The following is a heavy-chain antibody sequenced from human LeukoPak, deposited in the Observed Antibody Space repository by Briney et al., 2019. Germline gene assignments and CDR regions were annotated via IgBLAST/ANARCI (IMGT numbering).Heavy chain of an antibody. J-gene: IGHJ5*02. CDR1: GFTFSSYA. Sequence: GGSLRLSCAASGFTFSSYAMSWVRQAPGKGLEWVSVISGSGGSTYYADSVKGRLTISRDNSKNTLYLQMNSLRAEDTAVYYCARDREYTDYLHNWFDPWGQGTLVTVSS. D-gene: IGHD4-11*01. CDR2: ISGSGGST. CDR3: ARDREYTDYLHNWFDP. V-gene: IGHV3-23*01.